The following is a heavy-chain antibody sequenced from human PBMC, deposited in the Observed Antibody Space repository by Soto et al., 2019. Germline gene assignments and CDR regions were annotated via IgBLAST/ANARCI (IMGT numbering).Heavy chain of an antibody. J-gene: IGHJ4*02. Sequence: QVQLQESGPGLVKASQTLSLTCTVSGGYINSGDYYWSWIRQPPGEGLEWIGYISYSGSTHYSPSLTSRVTMSVDTSKSQFSLKLTSVTAADTAVYFCARERAITATGTRQIDSWGQGTLVTVSS. D-gene: IGHD6-13*01. CDR1: GGYINSGDYY. V-gene: IGHV4-30-4*01. CDR3: ARERAITATGTRQIDS. CDR2: ISYSGST.